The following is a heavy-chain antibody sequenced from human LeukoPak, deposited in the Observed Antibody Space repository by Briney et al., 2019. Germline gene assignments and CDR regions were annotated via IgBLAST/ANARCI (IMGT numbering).Heavy chain of an antibody. CDR1: GYTFTGYY. CDR2: INPNSGGT. D-gene: IGHD3-10*01. Sequence: ASVKVSCKASGYTFTGYYMHWVRQAPGQGLEWMGWINPNSGGTNYAQKFQGRVTMTRDTSISTAYKELSRLRSDDTAVYYCARDGMVRGVNTYYYYYYGMDVWGKGTTVTVSS. V-gene: IGHV1-2*02. J-gene: IGHJ6*04. CDR3: ARDGMVRGVNTYYYYYYGMDV.